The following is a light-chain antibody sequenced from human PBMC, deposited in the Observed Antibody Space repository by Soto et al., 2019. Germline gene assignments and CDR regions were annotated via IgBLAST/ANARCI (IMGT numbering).Light chain of an antibody. J-gene: IGLJ2*01. V-gene: IGLV2-23*01. CDR2: EDI. CDR3: CSYAGGTSLV. Sequence: QSALTQPASVSGSPGQSITIACTGSSSDVGRYNLVSWYQQHPGKAPKLVIYEDIERPSGVSNRFSGSKSGNTASLTISGLRIEDEADYYCCSYAGGTSLVFGGGTKLTVL. CDR1: SSDVGRYNL.